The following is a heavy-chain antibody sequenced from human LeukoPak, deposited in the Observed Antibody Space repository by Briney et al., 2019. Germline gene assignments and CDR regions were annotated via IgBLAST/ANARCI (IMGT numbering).Heavy chain of an antibody. V-gene: IGHV1-69*04. Sequence: ASVNVSCKASGGTFSIYAISWVRQAPGQGLEWMGRIIPIFGIANYAQRFQGRVTITADKSTSTAYMELSSLRSEDTAVYYCAREDRTVVVVAATYYYYYGMDVWGQGTTVTVSS. J-gene: IGHJ6*02. D-gene: IGHD2-15*01. CDR3: AREDRTVVVVAATYYYYYGMDV. CDR2: IIPIFGIA. CDR1: GGTFSIYA.